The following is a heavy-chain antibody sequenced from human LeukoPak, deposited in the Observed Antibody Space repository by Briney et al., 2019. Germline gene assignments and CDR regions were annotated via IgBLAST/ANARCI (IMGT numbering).Heavy chain of an antibody. CDR2: IWYDGSNK. CDR3: ARVYDILTEGMDV. D-gene: IGHD3-9*01. Sequence: PGGSLRLSCAASGFTFSSYGMHWVRQAPGKGLEWVAVIWYDGSNKYYADSVKGRFTISRDNSKNTLYLQMNSPRAEDTAVYYCARVYDILTEGMDVWAKGPRSPSPQ. J-gene: IGHJ6*04. CDR1: GFTFSSYG. V-gene: IGHV3-33*01.